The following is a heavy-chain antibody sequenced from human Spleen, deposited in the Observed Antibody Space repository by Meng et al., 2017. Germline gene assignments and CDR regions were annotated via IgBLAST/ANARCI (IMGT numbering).Heavy chain of an antibody. Sequence: GESLKISCAASGFTFNNYAMSWVRQAPGKGLEWVSSISGSGGSTYYADSVKGRFTISRDNSKNTLYLQMNSLRAEDRAVYYCAKSWLYLSATWSIDYWGQGTLVTVSS. CDR3: AKSWLYLSATWSIDY. J-gene: IGHJ4*02. V-gene: IGHV3-23*01. CDR2: ISGSGGST. D-gene: IGHD2-8*01. CDR1: GFTFNNYA.